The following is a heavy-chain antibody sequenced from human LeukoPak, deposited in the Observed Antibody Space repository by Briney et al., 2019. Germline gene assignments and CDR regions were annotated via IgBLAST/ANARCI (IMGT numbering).Heavy chain of an antibody. D-gene: IGHD3-16*02. V-gene: IGHV3-48*01. Sequence: GGSLRLSRAASGFTFSSYSMNWVRQAPGKGLEWVSSISSSSSTIYYADSVKGRFTISRDNAKKSLYLQMNSLRAEDTAVYYCARGVSYMDVWGKGTTVTVSS. CDR3: ARGVSYMDV. CDR2: ISSSSSTI. CDR1: GFTFSSYS. J-gene: IGHJ6*03.